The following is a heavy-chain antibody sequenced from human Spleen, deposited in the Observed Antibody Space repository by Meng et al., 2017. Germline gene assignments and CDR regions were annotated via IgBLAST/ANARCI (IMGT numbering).Heavy chain of an antibody. CDR1: GYTFTHHG. CDR2: ISCYNGDT. V-gene: IGHV1-18*01. D-gene: IGHD6-19*01. CDR3: ARDPSNTSGRYAYFDY. Sequence: QVQLVQSGAEVKKPGAVVRVSCKSAGYTFTHHGISWVRQAPGQGLEWMGWISCYNGDTNYAQKFQGRVTMTTDTSTSTAYMDLRSLRSDDTAVYYCARDPSNTSGRYAYFDYWGQGTLVTVSS. J-gene: IGHJ4*02.